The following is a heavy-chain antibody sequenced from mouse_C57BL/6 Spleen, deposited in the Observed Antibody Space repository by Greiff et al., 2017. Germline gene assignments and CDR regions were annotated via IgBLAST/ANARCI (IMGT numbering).Heavy chain of an antibody. J-gene: IGHJ3*01. CDR1: GYSFTGYF. CDR3: ARADYYGSSYQWFAY. D-gene: IGHD1-1*01. Sequence: VQLQQSGPELVKPGDSVKISCKASGYSFTGYFMNWVMQSHGKSLEWIGRINPYNGDTFYNQKFKGKATLTVDKSSSTAHMELRSLTSEDSAVYYCARADYYGSSYQWFAYWGQGTLVTVSA. CDR2: INPYNGDT. V-gene: IGHV1-20*01.